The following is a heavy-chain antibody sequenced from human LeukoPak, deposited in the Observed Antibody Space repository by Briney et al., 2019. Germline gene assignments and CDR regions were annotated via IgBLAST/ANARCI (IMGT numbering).Heavy chain of an antibody. J-gene: IGHJ6*03. CDR1: GGSISSSSYY. Sequence: SETLSLTCSVSGGSISSSSYYWGWIRQPPGKGLEWIGSIYYSGSTYYNPSLKSRVTISVDASKNQFSLKLSSVTAADTAVYYCARLGDYDFWSGYPPRYYYYYMDVWGKGTTVTVSS. CDR3: ARLGDYDFWSGYPPRYYYYYMDV. D-gene: IGHD3-3*01. V-gene: IGHV4-39*01. CDR2: IYYSGST.